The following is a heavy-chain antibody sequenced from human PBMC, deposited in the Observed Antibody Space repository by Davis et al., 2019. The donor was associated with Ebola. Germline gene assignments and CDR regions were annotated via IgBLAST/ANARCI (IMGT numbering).Heavy chain of an antibody. Sequence: AASVKVSCKASGYTFTGYYMHWVRQAPGQGLEWMGWINPNSGGTNYAQKFQDRVIITRDTSANTAYMELSSLKSEDTAIYYCARGVVVPTDWGQGTLVTVSS. CDR1: GYTFTGYY. V-gene: IGHV1-2*02. J-gene: IGHJ4*02. CDR2: INPNSGGT. D-gene: IGHD3-22*01. CDR3: ARGVVVPTD.